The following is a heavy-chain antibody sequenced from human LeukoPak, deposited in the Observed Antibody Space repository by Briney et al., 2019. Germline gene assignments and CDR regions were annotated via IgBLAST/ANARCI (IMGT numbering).Heavy chain of an antibody. V-gene: IGHV4-38-2*01. CDR2: TAHRGNT. CDR1: GYSISGGYF. Sequence: PETLSLTCDVSGYSISGGYFWGWIRQPPGMGLEWIGSTAHRGNTYYNPSLKGRVSISTDGSKNQFSLSLTSVTAADTATYYCTRVTRNSGWFFDYWGPGTLATVHS. D-gene: IGHD6-19*01. CDR3: TRVTRNSGWFFDY. J-gene: IGHJ4*02.